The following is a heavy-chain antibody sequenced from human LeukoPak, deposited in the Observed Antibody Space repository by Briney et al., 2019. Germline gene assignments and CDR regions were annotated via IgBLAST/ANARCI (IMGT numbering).Heavy chain of an antibody. J-gene: IGHJ5*02. CDR3: ARDRGDYDILTGYYRDNWFDP. D-gene: IGHD3-9*01. V-gene: IGHV1-69*06. CDR1: GYTFTSYD. Sequence: GASVKVSCKASGYTFTSYDINWVRQASGQGLEWMGGIIPIFGTANYAQKFQGRVTITADKSTSTAYMELSSLRSEDTAVYYCARDRGDYDILTGYYRDNWFDPWGQGTLVTVSS. CDR2: IIPIFGTA.